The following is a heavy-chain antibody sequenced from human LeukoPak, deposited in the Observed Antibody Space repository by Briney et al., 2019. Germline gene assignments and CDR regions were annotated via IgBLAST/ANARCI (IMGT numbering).Heavy chain of an antibody. J-gene: IGHJ4*02. CDR3: ARSLRWHYFDY. CDR1: GFTFSSYA. CDR2: ISYDGSNK. Sequence: GGSLRLSCEASGFTFSSYAMHWVRQAPGKGLEWVAVISYDGSNKYYADSVEGRFTVSRDNSKNTLYLQMNSLRAEDTAVYYCARSLRWHYFDYWGQGTLVTVSS. V-gene: IGHV3-30*04. D-gene: IGHD4-23*01.